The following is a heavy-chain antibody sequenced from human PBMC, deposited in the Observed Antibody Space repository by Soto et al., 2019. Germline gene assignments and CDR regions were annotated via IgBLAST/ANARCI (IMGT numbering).Heavy chain of an antibody. CDR2: ISGSGGST. V-gene: IGHV3-23*01. CDR3: AKDGPRSSWYYGWFDP. D-gene: IGHD6-13*01. CDR1: GFTFSSYA. Sequence: EVQLLESGGGLVQPGGSLRLSCAASGFTFSSYAMSWVRQAPGKVLEWVSAISGSGGSTYYADSVKGRFTISRDNSKNTLYLQMNRLSAEDTAVYYCAKDGPRSSWYYGWFDPWGQGTLVTVSS. J-gene: IGHJ5*02.